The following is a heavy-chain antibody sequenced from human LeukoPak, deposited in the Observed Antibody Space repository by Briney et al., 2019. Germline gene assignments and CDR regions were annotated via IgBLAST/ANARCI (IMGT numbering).Heavy chain of an antibody. CDR1: GYTFTGYY. Sequence: ASVKVSCKASGYTFTGYYMHWVRQAPGQGLEWMGWINPNSGGTNYAQKFQGRVTMTRDTSISTAYMELSRLRSDDTAVYYCARDGPWDSSGYHPDHWGQGTLVTVSS. CDR3: ARDGPWDSSGYHPDH. V-gene: IGHV1-2*02. J-gene: IGHJ4*02. CDR2: INPNSGGT. D-gene: IGHD3-22*01.